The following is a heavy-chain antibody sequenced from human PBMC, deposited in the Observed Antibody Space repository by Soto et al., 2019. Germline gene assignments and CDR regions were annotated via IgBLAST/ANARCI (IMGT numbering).Heavy chain of an antibody. V-gene: IGHV1-69*02. CDR2: INPILSMS. J-gene: IGHJ4*02. CDR1: GDTFAFYS. Sequence: QVQLVQSGAEVKRPGSSVKVSCKASGDTFAFYSINWVRQAPGLGLEWLGRINPILSMSNYAQRFQGRVTMTAYKSTRTAYMVLNSLRSEDTTIYYCETSYGSGYRAFDSWGQGALVTV. D-gene: IGHD3-10*01. CDR3: ETSYGSGYRAFDS.